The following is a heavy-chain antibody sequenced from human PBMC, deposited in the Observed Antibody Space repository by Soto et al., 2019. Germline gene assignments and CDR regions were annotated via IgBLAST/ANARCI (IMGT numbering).Heavy chain of an antibody. CDR2: ITGSGVST. Sequence: GGSLRLSCAASGFTFNNYAMNWVRQAPGKGLEWVSAITGSGVSTYYADSVKGRFTISRDNSKNTLYLQMNSLRAEDTAVYYCASGMYTNYVSDLHYWGQGTLVTVSS. J-gene: IGHJ4*02. V-gene: IGHV3-23*01. D-gene: IGHD4-4*01. CDR3: ASGMYTNYVSDLHY. CDR1: GFTFNNYA.